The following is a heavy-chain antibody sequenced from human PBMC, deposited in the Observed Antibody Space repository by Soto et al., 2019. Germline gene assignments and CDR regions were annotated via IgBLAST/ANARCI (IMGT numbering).Heavy chain of an antibody. Sequence: QAQLVESGGGVVQPGRSWRLSCAASGFTFSSYGMHWVRQAPGKGLEWVAVISYDGSNKYYADSVKGRFTISRDNSKNTLYLQMNSLRAEDTAVYYCAKETYSGPLDYWGQGTLVTVSS. CDR3: AKETYSGPLDY. D-gene: IGHD2-15*01. CDR1: GFTFSSYG. J-gene: IGHJ4*02. CDR2: ISYDGSNK. V-gene: IGHV3-30*18.